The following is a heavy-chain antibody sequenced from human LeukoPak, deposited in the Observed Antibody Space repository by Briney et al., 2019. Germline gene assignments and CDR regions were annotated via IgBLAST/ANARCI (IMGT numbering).Heavy chain of an antibody. D-gene: IGHD3-3*01. V-gene: IGHV4-4*07. Sequence: PSETLSLTCTVSGGSISSYYWSWTRQPAGKGLEWIGRIYTSGSTNYNPSLKSRVTMSVDTSKNQFSLKLSSVTAADTAVYYCAREVTILGVLRAVDYWGQGTLVTVSS. CDR3: AREVTILGVLRAVDY. CDR2: IYTSGST. CDR1: GGSISSYY. J-gene: IGHJ4*02.